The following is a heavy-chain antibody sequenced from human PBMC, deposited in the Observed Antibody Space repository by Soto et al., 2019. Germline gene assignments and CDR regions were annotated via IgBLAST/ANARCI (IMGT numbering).Heavy chain of an antibody. CDR1: GFTFISYA. D-gene: IGHD1-1*01. CDR3: AKDRGYNWNQHF. J-gene: IGHJ4*02. Sequence: WGSLRLSCAASGFTFISYAMSWFRQAPGKGLEWVSAISGSGGSTYYADSVKGRFTISRDNSKNTLYLQMNSLRAEDTAVYYCAKDRGYNWNQHFWGQGTLVTVSS. V-gene: IGHV3-23*01. CDR2: ISGSGGST.